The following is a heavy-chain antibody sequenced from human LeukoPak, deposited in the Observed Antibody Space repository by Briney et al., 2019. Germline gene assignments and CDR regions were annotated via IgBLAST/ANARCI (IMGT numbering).Heavy chain of an antibody. V-gene: IGHV1-2*02. CDR3: ARERLVGWGDDACDI. CDR1: GYTFTSYY. CDR2: INPNSGGT. J-gene: IGHJ3*02. D-gene: IGHD3-9*01. Sequence: GASVKVSCKASGYTFTSYYMHWVRQAPGQGLEWMGWINPNSGGTNYAQKFQGRVTMTRDTSTSTVYLELSSLRFEDTAVYYCARERLVGWGDDACDIWGQGTMVTVSS.